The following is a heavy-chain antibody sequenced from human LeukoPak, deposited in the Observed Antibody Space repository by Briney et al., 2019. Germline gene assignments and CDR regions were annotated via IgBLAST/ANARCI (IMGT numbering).Heavy chain of an antibody. CDR2: IYYSGST. CDR3: ARGHPIVVVPAATEGYGMDV. V-gene: IGHV4-59*12. D-gene: IGHD2-2*01. J-gene: IGHJ6*02. CDR1: GDSISSYY. Sequence: SETLSLTCIVSGDSISSYYWSWIRQPPGKGLEWIGYIYYSGSTKYNPSLKSRVTISVDTSKNQFSLKLSSVTAADTAVYYCARGHPIVVVPAATEGYGMDVWGQGTTVTVSS.